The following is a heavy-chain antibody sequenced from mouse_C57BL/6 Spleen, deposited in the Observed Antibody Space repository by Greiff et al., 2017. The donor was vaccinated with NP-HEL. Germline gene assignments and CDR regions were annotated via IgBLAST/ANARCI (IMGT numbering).Heavy chain of an antibody. J-gene: IGHJ1*03. CDR2: IHPNSGST. Sequence: QVQLQQSGAELVKPGASVKLSCKASGYTFTSYWMHWVKQRPGQGLEWIGMIHPNSGSTNYNEKFKSKATLTVDKSSSTAYMQLSSLTSEDSAVYYCAPLYYGYDDWYFDVWGTGTTVTVSS. D-gene: IGHD2-2*01. CDR1: GYTFTSYW. V-gene: IGHV1-64*01. CDR3: APLYYGYDDWYFDV.